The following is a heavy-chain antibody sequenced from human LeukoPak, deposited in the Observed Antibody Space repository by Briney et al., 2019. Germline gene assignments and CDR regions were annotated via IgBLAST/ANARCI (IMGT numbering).Heavy chain of an antibody. CDR3: ARGIGYYDSSGYGN. CDR2: IYYSGST. Sequence: PSETLSLTCTVSGGSVSSYYWSWIRQPPGKGLEWIGYIYYSGSTNYNPSLKSRVTISVDTSKNQFSLKLSSMTAADTAVYYCARGIGYYDSSGYGNWGQGTLVTVSS. V-gene: IGHV4-59*02. J-gene: IGHJ4*02. CDR1: GGSVSSYY. D-gene: IGHD3-22*01.